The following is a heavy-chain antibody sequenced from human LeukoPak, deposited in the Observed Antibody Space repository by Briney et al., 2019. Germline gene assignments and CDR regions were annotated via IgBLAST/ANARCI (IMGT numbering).Heavy chain of an antibody. J-gene: IGHJ5*02. CDR1: GGSISSSNW. D-gene: IGHD6-13*01. CDR2: IYHSGST. CDR3: ARVIAAAGTPWFDP. V-gene: IGHV4-4*02. Sequence: SETLYLTCAVSGGSISSSNWWSWVRQPPGKGLEWIGEIYHSGSTNYNPSLESRVTISVDKSKNQFSLKLSSVTAADTAVYYCARVIAAAGTPWFDPWGQGTLVTVSS.